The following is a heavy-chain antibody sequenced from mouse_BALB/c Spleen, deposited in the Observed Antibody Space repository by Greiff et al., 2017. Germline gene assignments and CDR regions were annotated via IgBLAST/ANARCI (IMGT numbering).Heavy chain of an antibody. CDR3: ATYGYDAWFAY. J-gene: IGHJ3*01. Sequence: EVQLVESEGGLVQPGGSRKLSCAASGFTFSSFGMHWVRQAPEKGLEWVAYISSGSSTIYYADTVKGRFTISRDNPKNTLFLQMTSLRSEDTAMYYCATYGYDAWFAYWGQGTLVTVSA. CDR1: GFTFSSFG. V-gene: IGHV5-17*02. CDR2: ISSGSSTI. D-gene: IGHD2-2*01.